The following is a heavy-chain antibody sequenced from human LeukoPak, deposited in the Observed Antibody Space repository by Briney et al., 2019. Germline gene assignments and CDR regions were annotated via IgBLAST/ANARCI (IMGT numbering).Heavy chain of an antibody. D-gene: IGHD3-22*01. Sequence: PGGSLRLSCAASGFTFSSYGMHWVRQAPRKGLEWVAVISYHGTNQYHEDPVKGRFTISRDNSKNTLYLQMNSLRAEDSAVYYCAKDLFLYGSSGYPRCPDYWGQGTLVSVSS. CDR3: AKDLFLYGSSGYPRCPDY. V-gene: IGHV3-30*18. CDR1: GFTFSSYG. CDR2: ISYHGTNQ. J-gene: IGHJ4*02.